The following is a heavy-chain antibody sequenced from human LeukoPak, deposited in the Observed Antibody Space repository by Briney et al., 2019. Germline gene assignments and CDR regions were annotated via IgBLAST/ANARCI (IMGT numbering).Heavy chain of an antibody. J-gene: IGHJ5*02. CDR2: IFYTGTT. Sequence: NPSETLSLTCTVSAASISSSSYYWGWIRQPPGKGLEWIGTIFYTGTTYYNPSLKSRVTISVDTSKNQFSVRLSYVTAADTAVYYCARNIAVAGTFDPWGQGTLVTVSS. CDR3: ARNIAVAGTFDP. D-gene: IGHD6-13*01. V-gene: IGHV4-39*01. CDR1: AASISSSSYY.